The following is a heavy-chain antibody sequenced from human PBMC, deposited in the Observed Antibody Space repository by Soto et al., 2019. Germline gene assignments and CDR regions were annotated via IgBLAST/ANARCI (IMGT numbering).Heavy chain of an antibody. CDR1: GFTFSSYW. J-gene: IGHJ4*02. CDR2: INSDGSTT. D-gene: IGHD4-17*01. Sequence: EVQLVESGGGLVQPGGSLRLSCAATGFTFSSYWMHWVRQAPGKGLVWVSRINSDGSTTSYADSVKGRFTISRDNAKNRLYLQMNSLRDDDTAVYYCARNRGYGDYYLDYWGQGTLVTVSS. CDR3: ARNRGYGDYYLDY. V-gene: IGHV3-74*01.